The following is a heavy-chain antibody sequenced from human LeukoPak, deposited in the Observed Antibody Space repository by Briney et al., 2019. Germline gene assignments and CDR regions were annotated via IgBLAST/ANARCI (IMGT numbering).Heavy chain of an antibody. Sequence: SQTLSLTCAISGDSGSSNSAAWNWIRQSPSRGLEWLGRTSYRSKWYNDYAVSVKSRITINPDTSKNQFSLQLNSVTPEDTAVYYCARSSYIVVVPATFDYWGQRTLVTVSS. J-gene: IGHJ4*02. V-gene: IGHV6-1*01. CDR2: TSYRSKWYN. D-gene: IGHD2-2*01. CDR3: ARSSYIVVVPATFDY. CDR1: GDSGSSNSAA.